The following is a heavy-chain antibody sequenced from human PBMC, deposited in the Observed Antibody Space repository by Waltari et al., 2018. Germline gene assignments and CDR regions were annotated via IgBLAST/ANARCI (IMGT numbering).Heavy chain of an antibody. CDR1: GGSRRSYY. D-gene: IGHD5-18*01. V-gene: IGHV4-4*07. CDR2: IYTSGST. J-gene: IGHJ4*02. CDR3: ARGSSRGYSSGHFDY. Sequence: QVQLQESGPGLVKPSETLSLTCTVSGGSRRSYYWSWIRQPAGKGLEWIGRIYTSGSTNYNPSLKSRVSMSVATSKNQFSLMLSSVTAADTAVYYCARGSSRGYSSGHFDYWGQGTLVTVSS.